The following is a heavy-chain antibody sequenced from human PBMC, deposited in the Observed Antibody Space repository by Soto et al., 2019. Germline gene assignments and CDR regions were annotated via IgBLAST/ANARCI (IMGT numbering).Heavy chain of an antibody. V-gene: IGHV3-11*06. Sequence: QVHLVESGGDLVKPGGSLRLSCVASGFSFGDYYMNWIRQTPGKGLEWVSYISSGGSDANYADSVKGRFTMSRDNAKNSLYLQMNRLSAEDTALYYCVRVRGFFEWLDWGRCTLVTVSS. D-gene: IGHD3-3*01. CDR3: VRVRGFFEWLD. J-gene: IGHJ1*01. CDR1: GFSFGDYY. CDR2: ISSGGSDA.